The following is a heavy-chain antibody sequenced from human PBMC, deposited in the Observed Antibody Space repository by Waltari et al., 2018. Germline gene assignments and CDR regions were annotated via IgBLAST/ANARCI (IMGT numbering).Heavy chain of an antibody. J-gene: IGHJ3*02. CDR3: ARDALVVVIAIGAFDI. CDR2: IYYSGST. V-gene: IGHV4-38-2*02. CDR1: GFTFSSYA. Sequence: VQLLESGGGLVQPGGSLRLSCAASGFTFSSYAMSWVRQAPGKGLEWIGSIYYSGSTYYNPSLKSRVTISVDTSKNQFSLKLSSVTAADTAVYYCARDALVVVIAIGAFDIWAKGQWSPSLQ. D-gene: IGHD2-21*01.